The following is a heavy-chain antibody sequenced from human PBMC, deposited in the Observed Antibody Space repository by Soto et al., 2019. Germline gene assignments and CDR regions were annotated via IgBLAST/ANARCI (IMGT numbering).Heavy chain of an antibody. Sequence: GGSLRLSCAASGFTFSSSVMHWVRQAPGKGLEWVAVIWYDGSNKYYADSVKGRFTISRDNSKNTLYLQMNSLRAEDTAVYYCARAHYYGSSPLDYWGQGTLVTVSS. CDR1: GFTFSSSV. CDR3: ARAHYYGSSPLDY. CDR2: IWYDGSNK. V-gene: IGHV3-33*01. D-gene: IGHD3-22*01. J-gene: IGHJ4*02.